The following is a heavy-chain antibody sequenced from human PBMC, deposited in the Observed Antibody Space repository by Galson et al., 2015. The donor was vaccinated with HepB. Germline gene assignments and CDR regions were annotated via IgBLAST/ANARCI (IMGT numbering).Heavy chain of an antibody. CDR3: ARKDNCGGNCYAFDY. D-gene: IGHD2-21*01. Sequence: SLRLSCVASGFTFSHYNIFWVRQAPGKGLEWVSSISSSSKYIDYADSVKGQFTISRDNAKNSLSLQMHSLRAEDTGVYYCARKDNCGGNCYAFDYWGPGTLVIVSS. CDR1: GFTFSHYN. V-gene: IGHV3-21*01. CDR2: ISSSSKYI. J-gene: IGHJ4*02.